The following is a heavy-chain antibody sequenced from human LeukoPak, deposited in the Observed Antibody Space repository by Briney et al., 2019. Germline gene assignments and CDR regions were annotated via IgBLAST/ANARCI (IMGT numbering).Heavy chain of an antibody. CDR1: GGSISSCY. J-gene: IGHJ6*03. CDR2: VSYSGST. CDR3: ARKANCGGGACYPYYYYYFFDY. V-gene: IGHV4-59*01. D-gene: IGHD2-15*01. Sequence: SETLSLTCSVSGGSISSCYWNWIRYTPGKGLEWIGYVSYSGSTNYNPSLKGRVSISVDTSKNQFFLSLRSVTAADTAVYYCARKANCGGGACYPYYYYYFFDYWGKGTTVTVSS.